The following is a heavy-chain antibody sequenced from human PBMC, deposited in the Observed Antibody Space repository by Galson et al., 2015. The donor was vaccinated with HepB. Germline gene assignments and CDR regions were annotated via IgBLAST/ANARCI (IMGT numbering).Heavy chain of an antibody. J-gene: IGHJ4*02. CDR1: TLTFSTYT. CDR3: AKDGEYRNYE. Sequence: SLRLSCAASTLTFSTYTMSWVRQAPGKGLEWNSAITCSGGNTYYADSVKGRFTISRDNSKNTLSLQMNSLRAEDTAVYYCAKDGEYRNYEWGQGTLVTVSS. CDR2: ITCSGGNT. V-gene: IGHV3-23*01. D-gene: IGHD3-3*01.